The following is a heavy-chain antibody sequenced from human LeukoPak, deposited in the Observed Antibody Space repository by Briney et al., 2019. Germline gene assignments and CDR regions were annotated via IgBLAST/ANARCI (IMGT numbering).Heavy chain of an antibody. J-gene: IGHJ4*02. CDR1: GFTFSSYS. V-gene: IGHV3-21*04. CDR2: ISSSSSYI. D-gene: IGHD2-21*02. CDR3: AKAPIYCGGDCYSFDY. Sequence: GGPLRLSCAASGFTFSSYSMNWVRQAPGKGLEWVSSISSSSSYIYYADSVKGRFTISRDNSKNTLYLQMNSLGAEDTAVYYCAKAPIYCGGDCYSFDYWGQGTLVTVSS.